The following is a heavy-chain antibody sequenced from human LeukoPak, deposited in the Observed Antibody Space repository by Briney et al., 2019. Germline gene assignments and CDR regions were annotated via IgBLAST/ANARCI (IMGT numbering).Heavy chain of an antibody. CDR3: ARDLGQYYDTSDNWFDP. V-gene: IGHV3-48*03. CDR2: ISGSGRTI. CDR1: GFFFENHE. J-gene: IGHJ5*02. Sequence: GGSLRLSCAASGFFFENHEMNWVRQAPGKGLEWISYISGSGRTIYYADSVKGRFTISRDNAKNTLNLQMNSLRAEDTAVYYCARDLGQYYDTSDNWFDPWGQGTLVTVSS. D-gene: IGHD3-22*01.